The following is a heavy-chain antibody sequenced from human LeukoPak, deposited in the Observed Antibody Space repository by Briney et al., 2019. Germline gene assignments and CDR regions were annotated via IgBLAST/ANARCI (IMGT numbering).Heavy chain of an antibody. J-gene: IGHJ6*02. CDR3: ARDYRVLRYFDWSPLYGMDV. Sequence: ASVKVSCKASGYTFTSYAMHWVRQVPGQRLEWMGWINAGNGNTKYSQKFQGRVTITRDTSASTAYMELSSLRSEDTAVYYCARDYRVLRYFDWSPLYGMDVWGQGTTVTVSS. CDR2: INAGNGNT. CDR1: GYTFTSYA. D-gene: IGHD3-9*01. V-gene: IGHV1-3*01.